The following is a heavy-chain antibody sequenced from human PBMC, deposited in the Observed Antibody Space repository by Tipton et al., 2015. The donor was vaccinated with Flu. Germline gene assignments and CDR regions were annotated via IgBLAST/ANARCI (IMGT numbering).Heavy chain of an antibody. CDR2: VSGGGGST. CDR3: AKVIPEKVSGLDY. Sequence: SLRLSCAASGFAFSTYAMTWVRQSPGKGLEWVSSVSGGGGSTYYADSVKGGFTISRDNSKNTLYLQMHSLRAEDTAIYYCAKVIPEKVSGLDYWGQGTLVTVSS. CDR1: GFAFSTYA. V-gene: IGHV3-23*01. J-gene: IGHJ4*02. D-gene: IGHD5/OR15-5a*01.